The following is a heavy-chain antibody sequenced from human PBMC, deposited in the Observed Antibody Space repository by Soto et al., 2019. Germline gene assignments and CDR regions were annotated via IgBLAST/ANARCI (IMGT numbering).Heavy chain of an antibody. J-gene: IGHJ6*02. D-gene: IGHD2-2*01. V-gene: IGHV4-30-4*01. CDR1: GGSISSGDYY. CDR3: ARLGGYCSTTGCYGYYAMDV. Sequence: TLSLTCTVSGGSISSGDYYWSWIRQPPGKGLGWIGSIYYSGSTYYNPSLKSRVTISVDTSKNQFSLKLSSVTAADTAVYYCARLGGYCSTTGCYGYYAMDVWGQGTTVTVSS. CDR2: IYYSGST.